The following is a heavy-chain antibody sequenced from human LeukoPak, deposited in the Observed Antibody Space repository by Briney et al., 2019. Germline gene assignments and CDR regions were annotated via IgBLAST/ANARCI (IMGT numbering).Heavy chain of an antibody. Sequence: GASLKVFCKASGYTFTGYYMHWVRQAPRQGFEWMGCINPNSGGTNYAQKFQGRVTMTRDTSISTAYMELSRLRSDDTAVYYCARAYTAVAGTIIEDYFDYWGQGTLVTVSS. V-gene: IGHV1-2*02. D-gene: IGHD6-19*01. CDR1: GYTFTGYY. CDR2: INPNSGGT. CDR3: ARAYTAVAGTIIEDYFDY. J-gene: IGHJ4*02.